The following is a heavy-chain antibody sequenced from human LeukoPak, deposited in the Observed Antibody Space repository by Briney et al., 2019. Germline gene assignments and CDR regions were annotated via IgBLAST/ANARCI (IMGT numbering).Heavy chain of an antibody. J-gene: IGHJ4*02. V-gene: IGHV4-59*12. D-gene: IGHD4-23*01. CDR1: GGSTSGYR. CDR3: ARGDNSIASFDY. CDR2: IYNSGST. Sequence: SGTLSLSCTVSGGSTSGYRRTWVRQPPGKGLEWIGYIYNSGSTTYNPSLKSRVTMSVDTSKNQFSLNLNSVTAADTAVYYCARGDNSIASFDYWGQGTLVTVSS.